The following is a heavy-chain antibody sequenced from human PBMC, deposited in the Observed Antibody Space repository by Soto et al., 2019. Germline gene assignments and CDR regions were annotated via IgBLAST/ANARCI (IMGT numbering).Heavy chain of an antibody. V-gene: IGHV3-74*01. J-gene: IGHJ6*02. D-gene: IGHD3-10*01. CDR3: TRSDYYGSGSYIYYYGMDV. Sequence: EVQLVESGGGLVQPGGSLRLSCAASGFTFSSYWMHWVRQAPGKGLVWVSRISNDGSSTSYADSVKGRFTISRDNAKNTLYLQMNSRRAADTAVYYCTRSDYYGSGSYIYYYGMDVWGQGTTVTVSS. CDR1: GFTFSSYW. CDR2: ISNDGSST.